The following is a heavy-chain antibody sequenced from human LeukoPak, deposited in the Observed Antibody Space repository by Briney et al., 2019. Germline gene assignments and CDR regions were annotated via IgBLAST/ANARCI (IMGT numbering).Heavy chain of an antibody. CDR2: IFHSGRV. V-gene: IGHV4-4*02. D-gene: IGHD5-24*01. CDR3: ARHKRWLPFPDAFDL. Sequence: SETLSLTCDVSGDSISTPHWWSWVRQPPGKGLEWIGEIFHSGRVNYNPSLKSRVTISVDKSKNQFSLKLSSVTAADTAVYYCARHKRWLPFPDAFDLWGQGTRVTVSS. J-gene: IGHJ3*01. CDR1: GDSISTPHW.